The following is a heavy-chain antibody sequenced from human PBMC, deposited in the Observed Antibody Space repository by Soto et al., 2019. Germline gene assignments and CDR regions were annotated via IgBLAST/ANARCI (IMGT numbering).Heavy chain of an antibody. CDR2: IDNSGST. CDR3: AGAVSDFDVRRYRNSYFEQ. D-gene: IGHD3-10*02. CDR1: GASVSTGVYY. J-gene: IGHJ4*02. V-gene: IGHV4-31*03. Sequence: TLSLTCTVSGASVSTGVYYWTWIRQHPGKGLEWIGYIDNSGSTYYNPSLTGRVDISVDTSKNEFSLNLQSLTAADTAFYYCAGAVSDFDVRRYRNSYFEQWGKGILVTVSS.